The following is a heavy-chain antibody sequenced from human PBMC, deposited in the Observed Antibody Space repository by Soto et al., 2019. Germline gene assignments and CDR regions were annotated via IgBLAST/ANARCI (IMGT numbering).Heavy chain of an antibody. CDR2: IYYSGST. CDR3: ARGRRLIDYADYYYYMDV. Sequence: SETLSLTCTVSGGSISSYYWSWIRQPPGKGLEWIGYIYYSGSTNYNPSLKSRVTISVDTSKNQFSLKLSSVTAADTAVYYCARGRRLIDYADYYYYMDVWGKGTTVTVSS. V-gene: IGHV4-59*01. J-gene: IGHJ6*03. CDR1: GGSISSYY. D-gene: IGHD4-17*01.